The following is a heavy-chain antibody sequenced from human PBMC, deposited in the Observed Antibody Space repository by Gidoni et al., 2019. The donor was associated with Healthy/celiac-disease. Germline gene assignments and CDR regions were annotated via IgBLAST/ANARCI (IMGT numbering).Heavy chain of an antibody. CDR1: GSTFRRSA. V-gene: IGHV3-23*01. D-gene: IGHD3-22*01. CDR3: AKGGSRYYDSSGSYYFDY. Sequence: VQLLESGGGLVQPGGSLRLSFPASGSTFRRSAMSWVRRGPGKGLEWVAVSQSSGCTTYYANSVKGRFTISRDNSKNTLYLQMNSLRAEDTAVDYCAKGGSRYYDSSGSYYFDYWGQRTLVTVSS. CDR2: SQSSGCTT. J-gene: IGHJ4*02.